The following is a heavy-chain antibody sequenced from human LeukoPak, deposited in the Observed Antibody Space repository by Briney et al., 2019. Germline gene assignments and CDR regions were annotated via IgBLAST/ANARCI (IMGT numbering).Heavy chain of an antibody. V-gene: IGHV3-23*01. D-gene: IGHD2-15*01. J-gene: IGHJ4*02. CDR3: ARISCSGGTCYYYFDY. CDR1: GFTFRNYA. CDR2: ISGSGGST. Sequence: KAGGSLRLSCAASGFTFRNYAMNWVRQAPGKGLEWVSGISGSGGSTYFGDSVKGRFTISRDNSKNTLYLQMNNLRAEDTAVYYCARISCSGGTCYYYFDYWGQGTLVTVSS.